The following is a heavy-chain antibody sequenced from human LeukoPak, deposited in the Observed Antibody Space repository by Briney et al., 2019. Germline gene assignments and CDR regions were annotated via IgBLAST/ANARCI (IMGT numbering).Heavy chain of an antibody. D-gene: IGHD3-22*01. J-gene: IGHJ4*02. V-gene: IGHV1-24*01. CDR1: GYTLTELS. CDR3: ATDLKYYYDSSGYYKESDY. CDR2: FDPEDGET. Sequence: ASVKVSCKVSGYTLTELSMHWVRQAPGKGLEWMGGFDPEDGETIYAQKFQGRVTMTEDTSTDTAYMELSSLRSEDTAVYYCATDLKYYYDSSGYYKESDYWGQGTLVTVSS.